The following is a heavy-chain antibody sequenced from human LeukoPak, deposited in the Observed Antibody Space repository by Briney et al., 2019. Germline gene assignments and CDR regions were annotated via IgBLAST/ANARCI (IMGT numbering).Heavy chain of an antibody. D-gene: IGHD4-23*01. J-gene: IGHJ4*02. Sequence: ASVKVSCKASGGTFSSYAISWVRQAPGQGLEWMGGIIPIFGTANYAQKFQGRVTITADESTSTAYMELSSLRSEDTAVYYCALNYGGNSGHYFDYWGQGTLVTVSS. CDR3: ALNYGGNSGHYFDY. CDR2: IIPIFGTA. V-gene: IGHV1-69*13. CDR1: GGTFSSYA.